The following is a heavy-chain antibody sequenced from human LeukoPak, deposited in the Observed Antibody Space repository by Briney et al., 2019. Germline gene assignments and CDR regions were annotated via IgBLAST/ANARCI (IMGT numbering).Heavy chain of an antibody. CDR2: IWYDGSNK. CDR1: GFTFSSYG. J-gene: IGHJ4*02. Sequence: PGGSLRLSCATSGFTFSSYGMPWVRQAPGKGLEWVAVIWYDGSNKYYADSVKGRFTISRDNSKNTRYLKMNRLRAEDTAVYYCARLGSYSPNFDYWGQGTLVTVSS. D-gene: IGHD1-26*01. CDR3: ARLGSYSPNFDY. V-gene: IGHV3-33*01.